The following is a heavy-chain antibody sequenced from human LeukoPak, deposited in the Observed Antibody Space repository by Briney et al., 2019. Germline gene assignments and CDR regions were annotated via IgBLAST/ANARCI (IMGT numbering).Heavy chain of an antibody. J-gene: IGHJ6*02. Sequence: GGSLRLSCAASGFTVSSNYMSWVRQAPGKGLEWVSVIYSGGSTYYADSVKGRFTISRDNSENTLYLQMNSLRAEDTAVYYCAMGCSSTSWRGYYYYGMDVWGQGTTVTVSS. V-gene: IGHV3-53*01. D-gene: IGHD2-2*01. CDR3: AMGCSSTSWRGYYYYGMDV. CDR1: GFTVSSNY. CDR2: IYSGGST.